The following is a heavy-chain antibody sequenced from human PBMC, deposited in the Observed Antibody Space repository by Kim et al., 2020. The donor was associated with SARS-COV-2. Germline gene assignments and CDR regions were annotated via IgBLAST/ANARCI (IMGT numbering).Heavy chain of an antibody. CDR1: GFTFSGYW. J-gene: IGHJ4*02. CDR2: IKQDGSDK. D-gene: IGHD2-8*01. Sequence: GGSLRLSCTASGFTFSGYWMSWVRQAPGKGLEWVANIKQDGSDKYYVDSVKGRFTISRDNAKNSVYLQMNSLRGEDTAVYYCASNGERNSSWPDVLDCWGQGSLVTVSS. CDR3: ASNGERNSSWPDVLDC. V-gene: IGHV3-7*01.